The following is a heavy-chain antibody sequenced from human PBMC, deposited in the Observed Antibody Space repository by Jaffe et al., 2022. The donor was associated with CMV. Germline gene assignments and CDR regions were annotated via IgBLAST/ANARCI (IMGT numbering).Heavy chain of an antibody. CDR1: GFTFSNAW. CDR2: TKSRADGGTT. CDR3: TTVGVAAPNSDY. D-gene: IGHD6-25*01. V-gene: IGHV3-15*01. J-gene: IGHJ4*02. Sequence: EVQLVESGGGLVKPGGSLRLSCAASGFTFSNAWLSWVRQAPGKGLEWVGRTKSRADGGTTDYAAPVKGRFTISRDDSNNTLFLQMNSLKTEDTAVYFCTTVGVAAPNSDYWGQGTLVIVSS.